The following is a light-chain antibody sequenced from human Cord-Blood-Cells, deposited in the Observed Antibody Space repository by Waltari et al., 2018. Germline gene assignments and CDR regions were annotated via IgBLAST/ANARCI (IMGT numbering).Light chain of an antibody. J-gene: IGLJ2*01. Sequence: QSALTQPPSVSGSPGQSLPLSCPGTSSDVGGYNYVSWYQQHPGKAPKLMIYDVSNRPSGVSNRFSGSKSGNTASLTISGLQAEDEADYYCSSYTSSSTVVFGGGTKLTVL. V-gene: IGLV2-14*01. CDR1: SSDVGGYNY. CDR2: DVS. CDR3: SSYTSSSTVV.